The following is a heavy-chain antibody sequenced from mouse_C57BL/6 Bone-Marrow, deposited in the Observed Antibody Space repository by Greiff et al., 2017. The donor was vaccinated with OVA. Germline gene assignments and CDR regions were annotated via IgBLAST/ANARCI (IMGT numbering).Heavy chain of an antibody. CDR2: ISSGSSTI. V-gene: IGHV5-17*01. CDR1: GFTFSDYG. J-gene: IGHJ4*01. CDR3: ARDRDDYAMDY. D-gene: IGHD3-3*01. Sequence: EVQRVESGGGLVKPGGSLKLSCAASGFTFSDYGMHWVRQAPEKGLEWVAYISSGSSTIYYADTVKGRFTISRDNAKNTLFLQMTSLRSEDTAMYYCARDRDDYAMDYWGQGTSVTVSS.